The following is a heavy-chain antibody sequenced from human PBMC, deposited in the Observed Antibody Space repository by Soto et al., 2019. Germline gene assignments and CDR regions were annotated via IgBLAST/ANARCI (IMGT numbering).Heavy chain of an antibody. CDR3: ARDLGGWTDY. V-gene: IGHV1-3*01. D-gene: IGHD6-19*01. J-gene: IGHJ4*02. CDR1: GYTFTSYA. CDR2: INAGNGNT. Sequence: QVQLVQSGAEVKKPGASVKVSCEASGYTFTSYAMHWVRQAPGQRLEWMGWINAGNGNTKYSQKFQGRVTITRDTSASTACMELSSVRSEDTAVYYCARDLGGWTDYWGQGTLVTVSS.